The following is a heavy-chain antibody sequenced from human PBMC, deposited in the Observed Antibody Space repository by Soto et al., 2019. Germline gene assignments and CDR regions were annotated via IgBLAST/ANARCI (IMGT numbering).Heavy chain of an antibody. CDR2: IGVARGNT. CDR3: GAEVYVGGGCCHFDY. V-gene: IGHV1-58*01. Sequence: QVQVVQSGPEVKEPGASVKVSCRTSGFTFSNSAVQWVRQARGQRLEWIGWIGVARGNTNYAQDYKGRLTITRDMSTNTAYRELSSLRSEDAAVYYCGAEVYVGGGCCHFDYWGQGAVVTVSS. J-gene: IGHJ4*02. D-gene: IGHD2-15*01. CDR1: GFTFSNSA.